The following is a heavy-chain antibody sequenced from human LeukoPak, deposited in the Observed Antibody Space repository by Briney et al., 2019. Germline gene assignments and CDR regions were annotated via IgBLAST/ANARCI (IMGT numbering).Heavy chain of an antibody. CDR1: GGSISSSSYY. CDR2: IYYSGGT. V-gene: IGHV4-39*01. CDR3: ARHQGGDGYNYYYYYMDV. J-gene: IGHJ6*03. Sequence: PSETLSLTCTVSGGSISSSSYYWGWIRQPPGKGLEWIGSIYYSGGTYYKPSLRSRVTISVDTSKSQFSLKLSSVTAADTAVYYCARHQGGDGYNYYYYYMDVWGKGTTVTVSS. D-gene: IGHD5-24*01.